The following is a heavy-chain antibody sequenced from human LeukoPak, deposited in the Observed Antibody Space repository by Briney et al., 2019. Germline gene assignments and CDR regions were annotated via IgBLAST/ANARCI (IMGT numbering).Heavy chain of an antibody. J-gene: IGHJ4*02. D-gene: IGHD2-21*02. CDR1: GGSISSYY. Sequence: SETLSLTCTVSGGSISSYYWSWIRQPPGKGLEWIGYIYYSGSTNYNPSLKGRVTISVDTSKNQFSLKLSSVTAADTAVYYCARFPIAYCGGDCPDYWGQGTLVTVSS. CDR3: ARFPIAYCGGDCPDY. CDR2: IYYSGST. V-gene: IGHV4-59*01.